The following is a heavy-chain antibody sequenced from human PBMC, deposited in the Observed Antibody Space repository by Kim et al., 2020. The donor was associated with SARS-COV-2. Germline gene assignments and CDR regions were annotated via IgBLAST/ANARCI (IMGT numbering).Heavy chain of an antibody. D-gene: IGHD1-1*01. CDR3: VSWNEGLDY. CDR1: GGSISNFY. J-gene: IGHJ4*02. CDR2: IYYNGIT. Sequence: SETLSLTCTVSGGSISNFYWGWIRQPPGKGLEWIGHIYYNGITNYNPSLKSRITISVDTSKNQLSLKLSSVTAADTAVYYCVSWNEGLDYWGQGALVTVSS. V-gene: IGHV4-59*01.